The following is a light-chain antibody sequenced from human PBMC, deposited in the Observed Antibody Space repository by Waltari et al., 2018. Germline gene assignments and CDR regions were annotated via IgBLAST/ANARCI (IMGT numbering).Light chain of an antibody. CDR1: EDVRSY. CDR3: EQYYSFPRT. CDR2: AAS. J-gene: IGKJ1*01. V-gene: IGKV1-8*01. Sequence: AIRVTQSPSSVSASTGDTVTITWGASEDVRSYFGWYQQKPGKAPQLLVYAASSLQTGVPSRFSARGSGKHFTLTINNVQSEEFATYHCEQYYSFPRTFGQGTKVEV.